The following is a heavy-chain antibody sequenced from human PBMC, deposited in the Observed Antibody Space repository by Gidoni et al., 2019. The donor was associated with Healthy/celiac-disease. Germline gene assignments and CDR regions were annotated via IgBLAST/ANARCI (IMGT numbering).Heavy chain of an antibody. CDR3: ARGVEYYYGSGEGWFDP. CDR2: ICHSGST. V-gene: IGHV4-4*02. D-gene: IGHD3-10*01. J-gene: IGHJ5*02. Sequence: QVQLQESRPGLVKPSGNPSPTSPVSGGSTSSTNWWGWVRQHPGKGLEWIGAICHSGSTNYNPSLKGGVTISVDKTKNQFSLKLSSVTAADTAVYYCARGVEYYYGSGEGWFDPWGQGTLVTVSS. CDR1: GGSTSSTNW.